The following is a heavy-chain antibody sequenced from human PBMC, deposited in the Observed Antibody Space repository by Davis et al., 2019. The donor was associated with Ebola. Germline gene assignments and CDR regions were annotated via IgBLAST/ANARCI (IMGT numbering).Heavy chain of an antibody. CDR3: ARAAGGYCSGGSCYYRSTGYYYYYYGMDV. V-gene: IGHV3-21*01. CDR2: ISSSSSYI. D-gene: IGHD2-15*01. J-gene: IGHJ6*02. Sequence: GGSLRLSCAASGFTFSSYSMNWVRQAPGKGLEWVSSISSSSSYIYYADSVKGRFTISRDNAKNSLYLQMNSLRAEDTAVYYCARAAGGYCSGGSCYYRSTGYYYYYYGMDVWGQGTTVTVSS. CDR1: GFTFSSYS.